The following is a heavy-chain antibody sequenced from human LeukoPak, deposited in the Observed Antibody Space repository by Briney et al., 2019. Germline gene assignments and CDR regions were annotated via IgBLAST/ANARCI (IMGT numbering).Heavy chain of an antibody. CDR2: ISGSGGST. J-gene: IGHJ4*02. CDR3: AKDQYDSSGSFYFDY. D-gene: IGHD3-22*01. CDR1: GFTFSSYA. V-gene: IGHV3-23*01. Sequence: PGGSLRLSCAASGFTFSSYAMSWVRQAPGKGLEWVSAISGSGGSTYYADSVKGRFTIFRDNSKNTLYLQMNSLRAEDTAVYYCAKDQYDSSGSFYFDYWGQVTLVTVSS.